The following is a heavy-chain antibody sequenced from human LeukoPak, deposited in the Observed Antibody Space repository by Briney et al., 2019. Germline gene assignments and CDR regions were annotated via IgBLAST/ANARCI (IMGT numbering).Heavy chain of an antibody. CDR2: IYHSGST. Sequence: PSETLSLTCTVSGGSISRGGYYWSWIRQPPGKGLEWIGYIYHSGSTYYNPSLKSRVTISVDRSKNQFSLKLSSVTAADTAVYYCARDHDTAANAFDIWGQGTMVTVSS. CDR1: GGSISRGGYY. J-gene: IGHJ3*02. V-gene: IGHV4-30-2*01. CDR3: ARDHDTAANAFDI. D-gene: IGHD5-18*01.